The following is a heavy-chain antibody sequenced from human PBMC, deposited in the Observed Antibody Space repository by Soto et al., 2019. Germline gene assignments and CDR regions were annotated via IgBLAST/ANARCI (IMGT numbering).Heavy chain of an antibody. D-gene: IGHD6-19*01. V-gene: IGHV1-2*04. Sequence: RASVKVSCKASGYTFTGYYMHWVRQAPGQGLEWMGWINPNSGGTNYAQKFQGWVTMTRDTSISTAYMELSRLRSDDTAVYYCARGRYSSGWSDAFDIWGQGTMVTVSS. CDR1: GYTFTGYY. CDR3: ARGRYSSGWSDAFDI. CDR2: INPNSGGT. J-gene: IGHJ3*02.